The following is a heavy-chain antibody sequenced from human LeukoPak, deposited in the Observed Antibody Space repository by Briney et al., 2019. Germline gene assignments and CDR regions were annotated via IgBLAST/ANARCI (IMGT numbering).Heavy chain of an antibody. D-gene: IGHD3/OR15-3a*01. CDR1: GYRFSNYW. Sequence: GESLKISCQGSGYRFSNYWIAWVRQVPGKGLEWMGVTGDSDTRYSPSFEGQVTMSVDKSINTAYLQWSSLKASDTAMYYCAIHFGTGTPFDYWGQGTLVTVSS. CDR2: TGDSDT. CDR3: AIHFGTGTPFDY. J-gene: IGHJ4*02. V-gene: IGHV5-51*01.